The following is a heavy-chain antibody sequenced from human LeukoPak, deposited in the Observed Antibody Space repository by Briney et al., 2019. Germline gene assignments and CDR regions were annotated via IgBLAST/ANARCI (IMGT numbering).Heavy chain of an antibody. CDR3: ARGNADEAFDI. V-gene: IGHV3-20*01. CDR2: INWNVGST. CDR1: GFTFDDYG. Sequence: TGGSLRLSCAASGFTFDDYGMSWVRQAPGKGLEWGSGINWNVGSTGYADSVKGRFTISRDNAKNSLYLQMNSLRAEDTALYHCARGNADEAFDIWGQRTMVTVSS. D-gene: IGHD4-11*01. J-gene: IGHJ3*02.